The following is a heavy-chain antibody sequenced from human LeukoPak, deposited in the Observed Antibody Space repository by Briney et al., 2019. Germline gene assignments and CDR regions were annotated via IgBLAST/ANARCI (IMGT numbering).Heavy chain of an antibody. CDR3: ARGDIWSGYLVYYFDY. CDR1: GFTFSSYW. CDR2: INSDGSST. V-gene: IGHV3-74*01. D-gene: IGHD3-3*01. J-gene: IGHJ4*02. Sequence: PGGSLRLSCAASGFTFSSYWMQWVRQAPGKGLVWVSRINSDGSSTSYADSVKGRFTISRDNAKNTLYLQMNSLRAEDTTVYYCARGDIWSGYLVYYFDYWGQGTLVTVSS.